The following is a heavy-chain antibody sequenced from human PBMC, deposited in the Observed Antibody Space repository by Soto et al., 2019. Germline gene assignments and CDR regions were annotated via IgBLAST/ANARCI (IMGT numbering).Heavy chain of an antibody. CDR3: AKGSGGSYLAPYFDY. J-gene: IGHJ4*02. V-gene: IGHV3-23*01. Sequence: GGSLRLSCAASGFTFSSYAMSWVRQAPGKGLEWVSAISGSGGSTYYADSVKGRFTISRDNSKNTLYLQMNSLRAEDTAVYYCAKGSGGSYLAPYFDYWGPGTLVTVSS. CDR2: ISGSGGST. CDR1: GFTFSSYA. D-gene: IGHD1-26*01.